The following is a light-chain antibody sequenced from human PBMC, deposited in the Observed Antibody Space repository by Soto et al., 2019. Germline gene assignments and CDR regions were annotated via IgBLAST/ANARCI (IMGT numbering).Light chain of an antibody. CDR2: DVS. V-gene: IGLV2-14*01. CDR1: SSDVGGYNY. Sequence: QSVLTQPASVSGSPGQSITISCTGTSSDVGGYNYVSWYQQHPGKAPKLMIYDVSNRPSGVSNRFSGSKSGNTASLTISGLYAEDEADYYCRSYTSSSTGDVFGTGTKVTVL. CDR3: RSYTSSSTGDV. J-gene: IGLJ1*01.